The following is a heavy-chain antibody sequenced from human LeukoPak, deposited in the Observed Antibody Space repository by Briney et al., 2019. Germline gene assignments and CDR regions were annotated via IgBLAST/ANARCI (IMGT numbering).Heavy chain of an antibody. CDR1: GFTFDDYT. V-gene: IGHV3-43*01. Sequence: GGSLRLSCAASGFTFDDYTMYWVRQAPGKGLEWVSLISWDGGSTYYADSVKGRFTISRDNSKNSLYLQMNSLRTEDTALYYCAKGDPSYYYYYMDVWGKGTTVTVSS. D-gene: IGHD5-24*01. CDR3: AKGDPSYYYYYMDV. CDR2: ISWDGGST. J-gene: IGHJ6*03.